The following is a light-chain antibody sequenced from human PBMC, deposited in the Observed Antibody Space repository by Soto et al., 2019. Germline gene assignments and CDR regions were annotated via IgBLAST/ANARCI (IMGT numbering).Light chain of an antibody. J-gene: IGKJ1*01. CDR1: QTLSGW. Sequence: DIQMTQSPSTLSASVGDRVTITCRASQTLSGWLAWYQQKPGKAPNLLIYDVSTFGGGVPSRFSGSGSGTEYTLTISSLQPDDSATYYCQQYNSYSWTFGQGTKVDIK. CDR2: DVS. CDR3: QQYNSYSWT. V-gene: IGKV1-5*01.